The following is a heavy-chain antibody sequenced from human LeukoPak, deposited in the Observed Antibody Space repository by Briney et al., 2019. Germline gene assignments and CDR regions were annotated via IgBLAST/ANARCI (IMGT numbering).Heavy chain of an antibody. CDR1: GGSISSGSYY. D-gene: IGHD3-22*01. CDR3: ASVPSPYDSSGIFDY. V-gene: IGHV4-39*07. CDR2: IYYSGST. J-gene: IGHJ4*02. Sequence: SETLSLTCTVSGGSISSGSYYWSWIRQPAGKGLEWIGSIYYSGSTYYNPSLKSRVTISVDTSKNQFSLKLSSVTAADTAVYYCASVPSPYDSSGIFDYWGQGTLVTVSS.